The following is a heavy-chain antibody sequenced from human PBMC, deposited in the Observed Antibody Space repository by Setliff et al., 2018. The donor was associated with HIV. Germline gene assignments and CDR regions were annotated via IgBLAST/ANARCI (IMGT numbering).Heavy chain of an antibody. CDR3: AREEDSGYDLDY. CDR2: ISPNSGGT. Sequence: ASVKVSCKVSGDAFNNYGLNWVRQAPGQGLEWMGWISPNSGGTNYVQKFQGRVTMTRDTSVSTAYMELSTLTSDDTAVYYCAREEDSGYDLDYWGQGTLVTVSS. CDR1: GDAFNNYG. V-gene: IGHV1-2*02. D-gene: IGHD5-12*01. J-gene: IGHJ4*02.